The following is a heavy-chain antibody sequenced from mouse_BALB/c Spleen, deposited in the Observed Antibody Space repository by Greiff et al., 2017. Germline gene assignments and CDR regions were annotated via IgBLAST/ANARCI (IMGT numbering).Heavy chain of an antibody. D-gene: IGHD4-1*01. CDR2: ISSGSSTI. J-gene: IGHJ2*01. Sequence: EVQGVESGGGLVQPGGSPKLPFAASGFTFSSFGIHWVRQASGKGLEWVAYISSGSSTIHYADTVKGRFTISRDNPKNTLFLQMTGLRSENTAMYKCARSNFYYFDYWGQGTTLTVSS. CDR1: GFTFSSFG. V-gene: IGHV5-17*02. CDR3: ARSNFYYFDY.